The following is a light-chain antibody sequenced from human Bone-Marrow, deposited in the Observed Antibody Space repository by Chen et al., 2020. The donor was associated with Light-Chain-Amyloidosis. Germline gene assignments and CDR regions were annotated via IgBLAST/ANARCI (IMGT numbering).Light chain of an antibody. CDR1: NIRSTS. J-gene: IGLJ3*02. Sequence: SYVLTQPSSVSVAPGQTATLACGGNNIRSTSVHWYQQTPGQAPLLVVYDDSDRPSGIPKRLSGCNSGNTATLTISRVEAGDEADYYCQVWDRSSDRPVFGGGTKLTVL. V-gene: IGLV3-21*02. CDR3: QVWDRSSDRPV. CDR2: DDS.